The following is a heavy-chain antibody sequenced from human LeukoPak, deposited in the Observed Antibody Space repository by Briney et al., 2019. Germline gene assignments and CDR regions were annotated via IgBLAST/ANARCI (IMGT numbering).Heavy chain of an antibody. V-gene: IGHV3-33*01. CDR1: GFTFSSYG. J-gene: IGHJ4*02. D-gene: IGHD3-22*01. Sequence: PGGSLRLSCAASGFTFSSYGMHWVRQAPGKGLEWVALIWYDRSNKYYADSVKGRFTISRDNSKNTLYLQMNSLRAEDTAVYYCARDLPIVVVTSGPFDYWGQGTLVTVSS. CDR2: IWYDRSNK. CDR3: ARDLPIVVVTSGPFDY.